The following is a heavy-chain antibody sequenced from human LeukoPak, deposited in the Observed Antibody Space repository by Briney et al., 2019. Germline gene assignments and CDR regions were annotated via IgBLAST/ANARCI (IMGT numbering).Heavy chain of an antibody. V-gene: IGHV3-74*01. Sequence: PGGSLRLSCAASGFTFSSYWMHWVRQAPGKGLVWVSRINTDGSSTSYADSVKGRFTISRDNAKNTLYLQMNSLRLEDTALYYCAKDIRLGPLGSGWYGFDYWGQGTLVTVSS. D-gene: IGHD6-19*01. CDR2: INTDGSST. CDR1: GFTFSSYW. J-gene: IGHJ4*02. CDR3: AKDIRLGPLGSGWYGFDY.